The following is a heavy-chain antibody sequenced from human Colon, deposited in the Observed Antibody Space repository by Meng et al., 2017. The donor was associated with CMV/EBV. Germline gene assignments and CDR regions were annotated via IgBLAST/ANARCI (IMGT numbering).Heavy chain of an antibody. CDR3: VRLRGNSWLDY. CDR2: TYYRSTWYN. J-gene: IGHJ4*02. CDR1: GDSVSSNDAT. D-gene: IGHD6-13*01. Sequence: VQLPQSVPVLVKPSPAPLPPCAIFGDSVSSNDATWNWIRQSPSGGLEWLGRTYYRSTWYNDYAESVRSRISINPDTSKNHFSLQLNSVTPEDTAMYYCVRLRGNSWLDYWGQGTLVTVSS. V-gene: IGHV6-1*01.